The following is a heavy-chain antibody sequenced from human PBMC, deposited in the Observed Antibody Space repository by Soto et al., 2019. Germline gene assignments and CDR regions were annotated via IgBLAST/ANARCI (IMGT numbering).Heavy chain of an antibody. CDR1: GGSFSGYY. Sequence: QVQLQQWGAGLLKPSETLSLTCAVYGGSFSGYYWSWIRQPPGKGLEWIGEINHSGSTNYNPSLKSRVNISVDSSKNQCSLKLSSVTAADTAVYYRASGYYYGSGTPKYWGQGTLVTVSS. CDR3: ASGYYYGSGTPKY. CDR2: INHSGST. D-gene: IGHD3-10*01. J-gene: IGHJ4*02. V-gene: IGHV4-34*01.